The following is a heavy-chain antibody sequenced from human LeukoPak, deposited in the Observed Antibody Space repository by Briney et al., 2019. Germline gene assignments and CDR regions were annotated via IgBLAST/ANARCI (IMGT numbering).Heavy chain of an antibody. CDR3: ARGDSMVRGVIPPYFDY. CDR2: IYYSGST. J-gene: IGHJ4*02. V-gene: IGHV4-30-4*01. Sequence: PSQTLSLTCTVSGGSISSGDYYWSWVRQPPGKGLEWIGYIYYSGSTYYNPSLKSRVTISVDTSKNQFSLKLCSVTAADTAVYYCARGDSMVRGVIPPYFDYWGQGTLVTVSS. D-gene: IGHD3-10*01. CDR1: GGSISSGDYY.